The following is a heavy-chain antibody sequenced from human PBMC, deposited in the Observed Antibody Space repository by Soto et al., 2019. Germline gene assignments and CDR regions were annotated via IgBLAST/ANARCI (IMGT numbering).Heavy chain of an antibody. CDR1: GGSISSSSYY. V-gene: IGHV4-39*01. CDR2: IYYSGST. J-gene: IGHJ4*02. Sequence: QLQLQESGPGPVKPSETLSLTCTVSGGSISSSSYYWGWIRQPPGKGLEWIGSIYYSGSTYYNPSLKSRVTISVDTSKNQFSLKLSSVTAADKAVYCCARYKIVATFNYYWGQGTLVTVSS. CDR3: ARYKIVATFNYY. D-gene: IGHD5-12*01.